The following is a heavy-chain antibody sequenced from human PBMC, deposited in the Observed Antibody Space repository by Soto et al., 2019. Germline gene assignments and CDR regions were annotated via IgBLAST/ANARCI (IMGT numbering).Heavy chain of an antibody. CDR2: IYYSGST. V-gene: IGHV4-39*01. CDR3: ARHRTDSSSRGWHAEYFQH. D-gene: IGHD6-13*01. CDR1: GGSISSSSYY. J-gene: IGHJ1*01. Sequence: SETLSLTCTVSGGSISSSSYYWGWIRQPPGKGLEWIGSIYYSGSTYYNPSLKSRVTISVDTSKNQFSLKLSSVTAADTAVYYCARHRTDSSSRGWHAEYFQHCGQGTLVTVYS.